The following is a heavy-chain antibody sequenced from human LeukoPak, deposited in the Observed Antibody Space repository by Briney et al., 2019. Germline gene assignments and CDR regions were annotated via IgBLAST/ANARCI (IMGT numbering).Heavy chain of an antibody. J-gene: IGHJ4*02. CDR2: IYTSGST. Sequence: SQTLSLTCTVSGGSISSGSYYWSWIRQPAGKGLEWIGRIYTSGSTNYNPSLKSRVTISVDTSKSQFSLKLSSVTAADTAVYYCARDTYYYDSSGYSRLDYWGQGTLVTVSS. D-gene: IGHD3-22*01. CDR3: ARDTYYYDSSGYSRLDY. CDR1: GGSISSGSYY. V-gene: IGHV4-61*02.